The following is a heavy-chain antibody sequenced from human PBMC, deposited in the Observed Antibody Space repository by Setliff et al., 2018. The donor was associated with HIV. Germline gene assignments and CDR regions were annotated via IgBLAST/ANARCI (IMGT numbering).Heavy chain of an antibody. Sequence: GESLKISCAASGFTFSTYSMNWVRQAPGKGLEWVSSISSTSSYIYYADSVKGRFPISRNNANNSLYLQMNSLRAEDTAVYYCAREFYGEFDPWGHGTLVTVSS. D-gene: IGHD3-10*01. CDR1: GFTFSTYS. CDR3: AREFYGEFDP. J-gene: IGHJ5*02. V-gene: IGHV3-21*01. CDR2: ISSTSSYI.